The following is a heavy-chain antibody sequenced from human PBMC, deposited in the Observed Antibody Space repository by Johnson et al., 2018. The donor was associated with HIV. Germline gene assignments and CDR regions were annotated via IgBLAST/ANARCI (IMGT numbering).Heavy chain of an antibody. CDR1: GFTFSSYA. J-gene: IGHJ3*02. D-gene: IGHD1-26*01. V-gene: IGHV3-64*01. CDR3: AREGLIVGATLGAFDI. Sequence: VLLVESGGGVVQPGGSLRLSCAASGFTFSSYAMHWVRQAPGKGLEYVSAISITGGSTYYAHSVKGRFTISRDNSKNTLHLQRGSLRAEDMAVYYCAREGLIVGATLGAFDIWGQGTMVTVSS. CDR2: ISITGGST.